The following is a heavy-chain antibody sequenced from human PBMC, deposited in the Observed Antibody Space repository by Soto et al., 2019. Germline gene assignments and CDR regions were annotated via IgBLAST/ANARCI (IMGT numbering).Heavy chain of an antibody. CDR2: ISAYNGNT. CDR3: ARVPVGHYSGLFEY. Sequence: ASVKVSCKASGYTFTSYGISWVRQAPGQGLEWMGWISAYNGNTNYAQKLQGRVTMTTDTSTSTAYMELRSLRSDDTAVYYCARVPVGHYSGLFEYWGQGTLVTVSS. J-gene: IGHJ4*02. D-gene: IGHD2-15*01. CDR1: GYTFTSYG. V-gene: IGHV1-18*01.